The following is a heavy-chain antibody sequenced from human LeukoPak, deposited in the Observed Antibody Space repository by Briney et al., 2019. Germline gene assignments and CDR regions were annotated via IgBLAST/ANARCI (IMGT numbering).Heavy chain of an antibody. CDR1: GYTFTSNY. V-gene: IGHV1-46*01. Sequence: ASVKVSCKASGYTFTSNYIHWVRQAPGQGLEWMGMIYPRDGSTSYAQKFQGRVTVTRGTSTSTVHMGLSGLRSEDTAVYYCARDQEGFDYWGQGTLVTVSS. CDR2: IYPRDGST. J-gene: IGHJ4*02. CDR3: ARDQEGFDY.